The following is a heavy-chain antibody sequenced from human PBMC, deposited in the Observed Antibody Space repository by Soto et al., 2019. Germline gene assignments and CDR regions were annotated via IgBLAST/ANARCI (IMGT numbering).Heavy chain of an antibody. CDR3: ARSSGWHNWFEP. V-gene: IGHV4-34*01. Sequence: SETLSLTCAFYVVSFSGYYWSCIRQPPGKGLEWIGEINHSGSTNYNPSLKSRVTISVDTSKNQFSLKLSSVTAADTAVYYCARSSGWHNWFEPWGQGTLVNVSS. CDR1: VVSFSGYY. CDR2: INHSGST. J-gene: IGHJ5*02. D-gene: IGHD6-19*01.